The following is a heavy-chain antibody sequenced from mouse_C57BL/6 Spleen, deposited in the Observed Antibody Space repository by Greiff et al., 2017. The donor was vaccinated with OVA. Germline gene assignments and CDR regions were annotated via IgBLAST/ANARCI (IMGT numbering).Heavy chain of an antibody. Sequence: VKLQQSGPGLVQPSQSLSITCTVSGFSLTSYGVHWVRQSPGKGLEWMGVIWSGGSTDYNAAFISRLSISKDNSKSQVFFKMNSLQTDDTAIYYCARKGSNYVGYAMDYWGQGTSVTVSS. V-gene: IGHV2-2*01. J-gene: IGHJ4*01. CDR3: ARKGSNYVGYAMDY. CDR2: IWSGGST. D-gene: IGHD2-5*01. CDR1: GFSLTSYG.